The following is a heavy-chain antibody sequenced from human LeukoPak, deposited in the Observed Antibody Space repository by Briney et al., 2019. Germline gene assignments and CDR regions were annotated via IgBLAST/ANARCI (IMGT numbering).Heavy chain of an antibody. Sequence: ASGPTLVKPTQPLTLTCTFSGFSLTTSGVGVGWIRQPPGKALEWLALINWDDQKVYSPSLQSRLSITKDTSKNQVVLTMTNVDPVDTATYYCAHRRDSSGYQYRYWFAPWGQGTLVTVSS. CDR3: AHRRDSSGYQYRYWFAP. V-gene: IGHV2-5*02. J-gene: IGHJ5*02. CDR2: INWDDQK. CDR1: GFSLTTSGVG. D-gene: IGHD3-22*01.